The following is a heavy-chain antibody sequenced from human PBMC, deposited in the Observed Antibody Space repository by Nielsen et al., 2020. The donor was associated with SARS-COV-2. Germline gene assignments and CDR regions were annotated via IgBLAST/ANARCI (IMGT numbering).Heavy chain of an antibody. J-gene: IGHJ4*02. Sequence: ASVKVSCKASGYTFTGYYMHWVRQAPGQGLERMGRINPNSGGTNYAQKFQGRVTMTRDTSISTAYMELSRLRSDDTAVYYCARARSGNYPDYWGQGTLVTVSS. CDR3: ARARSGNYPDY. V-gene: IGHV1-2*06. CDR1: GYTFTGYY. CDR2: INPNSGGT.